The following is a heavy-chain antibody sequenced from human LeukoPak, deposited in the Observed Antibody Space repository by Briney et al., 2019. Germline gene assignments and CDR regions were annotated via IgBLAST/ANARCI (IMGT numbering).Heavy chain of an antibody. Sequence: GVLRLSCAASGFTFSSYWMSWVRQAPGKGLEWVANIKQDGSEKYYVDSVKGRFTISRDNAKNSLYLQMNSLRAEDTALYYCAKDRGRAVAGSEFDYWGQGTLVTVSS. CDR3: AKDRGRAVAGSEFDY. V-gene: IGHV3-7*03. D-gene: IGHD6-19*01. J-gene: IGHJ4*02. CDR1: GFTFSSYW. CDR2: IKQDGSEK.